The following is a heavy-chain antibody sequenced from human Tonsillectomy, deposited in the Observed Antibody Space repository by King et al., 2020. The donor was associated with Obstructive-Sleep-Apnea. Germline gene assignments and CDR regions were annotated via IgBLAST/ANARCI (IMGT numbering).Heavy chain of an antibody. J-gene: IGHJ5*02. D-gene: IGHD3-9*01. CDR3: ARGYYDLLTYDP. V-gene: IGHV1-2*02. CDR2: INPNSGDK. CDR1: EYTFTGYY. Sequence: VQLVESGAEVKKPGASVKVSCKASEYTFTGYYVHWVRQAPGQGLEWMGWINPNSGDKKYAQKFQGRVTLTRDSSINTAYMELSRLRSDDTAMYFCARGYYDLLTYDPWGQGTLVTVSA.